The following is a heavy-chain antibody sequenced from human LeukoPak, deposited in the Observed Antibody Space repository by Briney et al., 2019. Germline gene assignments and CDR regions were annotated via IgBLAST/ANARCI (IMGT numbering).Heavy chain of an antibody. D-gene: IGHD6-6*01. J-gene: IGHJ5*02. CDR1: GDSISSSNW. CDR2: IFQSGST. CDR3: GRRGSYSSSSRYWFDP. V-gene: IGHV4-4*02. Sequence: SGTLSLTCAVSGDSISSSNWWNWVRQSPGKGLEWIGEIFQSGSTSYNPSLKSRATISLDKPKNQFSLKLNSVTAADTAIYYCGRRGSYSSSSRYWFDPWGQGTLVTVSS.